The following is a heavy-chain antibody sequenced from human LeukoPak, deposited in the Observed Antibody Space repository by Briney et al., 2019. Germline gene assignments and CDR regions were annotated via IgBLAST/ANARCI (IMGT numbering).Heavy chain of an antibody. J-gene: IGHJ3*02. D-gene: IGHD3-22*01. CDR3: ASSGYYYRDAFDI. Sequence: SETLSLTCTVSGGSISSYYWSWIRQPPGKGLEWIGYIYYSGSTNYNPSLKSRVTISVDTSKNQFSLKLSSVTAADTAVYYCASSGYYYRDAFDIWGQGAMVTVSS. CDR2: IYYSGST. V-gene: IGHV4-59*01. CDR1: GGSISSYY.